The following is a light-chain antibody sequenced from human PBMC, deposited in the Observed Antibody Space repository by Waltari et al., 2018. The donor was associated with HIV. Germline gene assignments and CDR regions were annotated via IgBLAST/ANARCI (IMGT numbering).Light chain of an antibody. CDR1: STNIGSNI. Sequence: QSVLTQPPSVSGTPGQNVTISCSGSSTNIGSNIVNWYQQLPGAAPKLLIYSNDQRPSGGPYRFSGSKSGTSASLAISGLQSADEADYYCAAWDDSLNGMFGGGTKLTV. CDR2: SND. CDR3: AAWDDSLNGM. V-gene: IGLV1-44*01. J-gene: IGLJ3*02.